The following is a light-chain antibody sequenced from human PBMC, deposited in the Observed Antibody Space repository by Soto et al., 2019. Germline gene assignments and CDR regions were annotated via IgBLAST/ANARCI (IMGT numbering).Light chain of an antibody. Sequence: EIVMTQSPATLSVSPGKRATLSCRASQSVSSDLAWYQQKPGQAPRLLIYGASTRATGIPARFTGSGSGSEFTLTISSLQSEDFAVYFCQQYNNWPRTFGQGTKVEIK. J-gene: IGKJ1*01. CDR3: QQYNNWPRT. V-gene: IGKV3-15*01. CDR2: GAS. CDR1: QSVSSD.